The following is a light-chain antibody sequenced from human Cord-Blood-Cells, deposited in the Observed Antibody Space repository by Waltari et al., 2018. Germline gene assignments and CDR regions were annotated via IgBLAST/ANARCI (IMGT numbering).Light chain of an antibody. J-gene: IGKJ2*01. CDR2: WAF. CDR3: QQYYSTPYT. CDR1: QSVLYSSNNKNY. V-gene: IGKV4-1*01. Sequence: DIVMTQSPDSLAVSLGERATINCKPSQSVLYSSNNKNYLAWYQQKPGQPPKLLIYWAFTRESGVPDRVSGSGSGTDFTLTISSLQAEDVAVYYCQQYYSTPYTFGQGTKLEIK.